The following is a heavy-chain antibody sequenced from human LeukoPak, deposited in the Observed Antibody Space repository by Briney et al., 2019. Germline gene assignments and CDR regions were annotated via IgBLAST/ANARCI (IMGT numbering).Heavy chain of an antibody. CDR2: IYDSGST. CDR3: ARIHRYCSGGACYVLDN. J-gene: IGHJ4*02. CDR1: GGSISSGGYY. Sequence: PSETLSLTCTVFGGSISSGGYYWSWIRQHSGRGLEWIGYIYDSGSTYYNPSLKSRVTISVDTSKNHFSLKLSSVTAADTAVYYCARIHRYCSGGACYVLDNWGQGTLVAVSS. V-gene: IGHV4-31*03. D-gene: IGHD2-15*01.